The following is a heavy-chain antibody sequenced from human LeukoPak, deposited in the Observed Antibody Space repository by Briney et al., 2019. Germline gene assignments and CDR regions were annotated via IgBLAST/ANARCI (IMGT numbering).Heavy chain of an antibody. J-gene: IGHJ3*02. CDR1: GGSISSSSYY. CDR3: ARDGPTYYYGSGSDAFDI. V-gene: IGHV4-39*07. D-gene: IGHD3-10*01. Sequence: SETLSLTCTVSGGSISSSSYYWGWIRQPPGKGLEWIGSIYYSGSTYYNPSLKSRVTISVDTSKNQFSLKLSSVTAADTAVYYCARDGPTYYYGSGSDAFDIWGQGTMVTVSS. CDR2: IYYSGST.